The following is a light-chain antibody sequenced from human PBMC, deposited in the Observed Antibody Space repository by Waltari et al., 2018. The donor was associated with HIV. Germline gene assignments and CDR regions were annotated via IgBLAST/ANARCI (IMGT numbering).Light chain of an antibody. J-gene: IGLJ3*02. CDR2: TTN. CDR3: ATWDDSLNGPV. V-gene: IGLV1-44*01. Sequence: SASGTPGQRVTISCSGSISNIGSNTVNWYQQLPGTAPKLLIYTTNQRPSGVPDRFSGSKSGASASLAISGLQSDDEADYYCATWDDSLNGPVFGGGTKLTVL. CDR1: ISNIGSNT.